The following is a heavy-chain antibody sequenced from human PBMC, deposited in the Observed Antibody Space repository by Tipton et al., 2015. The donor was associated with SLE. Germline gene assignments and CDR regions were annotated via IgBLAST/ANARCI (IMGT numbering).Heavy chain of an antibody. CDR2: ISGRRYET. J-gene: IGHJ6*03. D-gene: IGHD1-26*01. CDR1: GFTFSLYS. V-gene: IGHV3-21*01. CDR3: ARSLVGATYHYYYMDV. Sequence: SLRLSCAASGFTFSLYSMNWARQAPGKGLEWVSSISGRRYETYYAESVKGRFTISRDNAKNSLYLQINSLRAEDTAVYYCARSLVGATYHYYYMDVWGKGTTVTVSS.